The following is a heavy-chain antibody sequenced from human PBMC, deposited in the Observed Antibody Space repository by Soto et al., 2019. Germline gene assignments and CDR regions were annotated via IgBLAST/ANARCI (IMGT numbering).Heavy chain of an antibody. Sequence: EVHLVESGGGLVQPGGSLTLSCAASGFTFGDSAIHWVRQASGKGLEWVGRIRAKPNNYATSYGDSVQGRFTISRDASKNTSYLNMTSLKPEDTSVYFCTADLEYCSGGTYYHFYYYMVVRVKGTTVTVSS. V-gene: IGHV3-73*01. CDR3: TADLEYCSGGTYYHFYYYMVV. CDR2: IRAKPNNYAT. CDR1: GFTFGDSA. D-gene: IGHD2-15*01. J-gene: IGHJ6*03.